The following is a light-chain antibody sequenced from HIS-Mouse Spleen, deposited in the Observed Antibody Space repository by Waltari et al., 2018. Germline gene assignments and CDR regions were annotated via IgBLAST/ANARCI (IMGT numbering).Light chain of an antibody. Sequence: QSALTQPAYVSGSPGQSIPIPCTGTSSHVGGYNYVSWYQQHPGKAPKLMIYDVSNRPSGVSNRFSGSKSGNTASLTISGLQAEDEADYYCSSYTSSSTLVFGGGTKLTVL. CDR1: SSHVGGYNY. J-gene: IGLJ3*02. V-gene: IGLV2-14*03. CDR2: DVS. CDR3: SSYTSSSTLV.